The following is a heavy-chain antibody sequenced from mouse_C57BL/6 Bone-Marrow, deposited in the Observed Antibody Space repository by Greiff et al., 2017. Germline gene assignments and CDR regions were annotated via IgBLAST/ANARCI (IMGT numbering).Heavy chain of an antibody. CDR3: ARQRGHDYDGGYYFDY. V-gene: IGHV5-12*01. Sequence: EVQGVESGGGLVQPGGSLKLSCAASGFTFSDYYMYWVRQTPEKRLEWVAYISNGGGSTYYPDTVKGRFTISRDNAKNTLYLQMSRLKSEDTAMYYCARQRGHDYDGGYYFDYWGQGTTLTVSS. J-gene: IGHJ2*01. CDR1: GFTFSDYY. D-gene: IGHD2-4*01. CDR2: ISNGGGST.